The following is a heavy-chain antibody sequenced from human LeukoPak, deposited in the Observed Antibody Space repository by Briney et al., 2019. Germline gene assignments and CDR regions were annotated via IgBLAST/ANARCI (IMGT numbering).Heavy chain of an antibody. CDR1: GFNFSNYA. Sequence: GGSLRLSCAASGFNFSNYAMSWVRQAPGKGLEWVSAISGSGGSTYYADSVKGRFTISRDNSKNTLYLQMNRLRAEDTAVYYCAKDARGSSYYFTVDYWGQGTLVTVSS. V-gene: IGHV3-23*01. CDR2: ISGSGGST. J-gene: IGHJ4*02. D-gene: IGHD3-22*01. CDR3: AKDARGSSYYFTVDY.